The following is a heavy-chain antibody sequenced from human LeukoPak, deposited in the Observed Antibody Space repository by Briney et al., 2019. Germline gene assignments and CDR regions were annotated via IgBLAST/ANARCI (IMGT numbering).Heavy chain of an antibody. CDR3: ARAPRVRDFYFDL. Sequence: KSSETLSLTCTISSGSIDRSYWNWIRQSAGRGLEWIGRVYTSGSPNYNPFLKERVTVSLDTSRKQFSLNLTSLTAVDTALYFCARAPRVRDFYFDLWGRGALVTVS. V-gene: IGHV4-4*07. D-gene: IGHD3-3*01. J-gene: IGHJ2*01. CDR2: VYTSGSP. CDR1: SGSIDRSY.